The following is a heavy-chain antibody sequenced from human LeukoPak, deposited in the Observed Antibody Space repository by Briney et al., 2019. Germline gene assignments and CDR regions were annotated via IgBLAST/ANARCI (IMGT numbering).Heavy chain of an antibody. CDR3: ARDQRVTGRPDIDY. Sequence: GGSLRLSCAASGFTFSNHWMHWVRQTPGKGLVWVSRISSDGSSTTYADSVKGRFTISRDNAKNTLYLQMNNLRAEYTAMYYCARDQRVTGRPDIDYWGQGTLVIVSS. CDR2: ISSDGSST. D-gene: IGHD6-6*01. CDR1: GFTFSNHW. J-gene: IGHJ4*02. V-gene: IGHV3-74*03.